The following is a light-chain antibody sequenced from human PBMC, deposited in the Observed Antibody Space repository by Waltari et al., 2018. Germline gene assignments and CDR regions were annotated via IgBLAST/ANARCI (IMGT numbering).Light chain of an antibody. CDR2: DDS. CDR3: QVWDSSTDHVV. CDR1: KIGVKS. V-gene: IGLV3-21*01. Sequence: SSVLTQPPSVSLAPGKTARITCGGNKIGVKSVQWYQQRPGQAPVVVIYDDSCRPSGIPERFSGSNSGNTATLTISGVEAGDEADYYWQVWDSSTDHVVFGGGTKLTVL. J-gene: IGLJ2*01.